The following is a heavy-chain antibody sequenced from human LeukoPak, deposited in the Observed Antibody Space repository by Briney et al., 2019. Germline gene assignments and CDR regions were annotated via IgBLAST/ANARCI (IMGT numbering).Heavy chain of an antibody. CDR1: GGSISSGGYY. V-gene: IGHV4-31*03. D-gene: IGHD6-19*01. Sequence: SETLSLTCTVSGGSISSGGYYWSWIRQHPGKGLEWIGYIYYSGSTYYNPSLKSRVTISVDTSKNQFSLKLSSVTAADTAVYYCAREAVGYSSGWYDYWGQGTLVTVSS. CDR2: IYYSGST. CDR3: AREAVGYSSGWYDY. J-gene: IGHJ4*02.